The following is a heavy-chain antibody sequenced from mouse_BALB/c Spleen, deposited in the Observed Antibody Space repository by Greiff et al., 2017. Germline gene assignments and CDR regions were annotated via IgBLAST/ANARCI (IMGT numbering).Heavy chain of an antibody. CDR1: GFTFSSYA. D-gene: IGHD1-1*01. CDR2: ISSGGST. V-gene: IGHV5-6-5*01. CDR3: ARDDYYGRDY. J-gene: IGHJ2*01. Sequence: EVMLVESGGGLVKPGGSLKLSCAASGFTFSSYAMSWVRQTPEKRLEWVASISSGGSTYYPDSVKGRFTISRDNARNILYLQMSSLRSEDTAMYYCARDDYYGRDYWGQGTTLTVSS.